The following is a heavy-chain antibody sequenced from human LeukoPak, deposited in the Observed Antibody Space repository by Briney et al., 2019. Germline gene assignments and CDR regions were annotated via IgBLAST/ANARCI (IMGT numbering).Heavy chain of an antibody. CDR1: GGSISSYY. V-gene: IGHV4-4*07. D-gene: IGHD3-22*01. CDR2: IYTSGST. J-gene: IGHJ4*02. CDR3: ARARYYDNSGPTYYFDY. Sequence: SETLSLTCTVSGGSISSYYWSWIRQPAGKGLEWIGRIYTSGSTNYNPSLKSRVTMSVDTSKNQFSLKLSSVTAADTAVYYCARARYYDNSGPTYYFDYWGQGTLVTVSS.